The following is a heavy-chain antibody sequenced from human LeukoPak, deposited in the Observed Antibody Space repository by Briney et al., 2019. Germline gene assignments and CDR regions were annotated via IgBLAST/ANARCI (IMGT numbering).Heavy chain of an antibody. V-gene: IGHV4-4*07. CDR1: GGSISSYY. J-gene: IGHJ4*02. CDR2: IYTSGST. Sequence: PSETLSLTCTVSGGSISSYYWSWIRQPAGKGLEWIGRIYTSGSTNYNPSLKSRATMSVDTSKNQFSLKLSSVTAADTAVYYCASSYSSGLLDYWGQGTLVTVSS. D-gene: IGHD6-19*01. CDR3: ASSYSSGLLDY.